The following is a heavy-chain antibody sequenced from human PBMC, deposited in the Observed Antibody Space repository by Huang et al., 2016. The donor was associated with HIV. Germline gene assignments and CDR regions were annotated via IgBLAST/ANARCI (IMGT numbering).Heavy chain of an antibody. V-gene: IGHV6-1*01. J-gene: IGHJ4*02. CDR3: TRGVRDFDS. Sequence: QVQLQQSGPGLVKPSQTLSLTCAISGASVSSDSGAWNWIRQSPSRGLEWLGRTYYRSKWYTNYAISVRSRITIKSDTSKNQFSLHLNSVTPEDTGVYYCTRGVRDFDSWGQGTLVTVSS. D-gene: IGHD3-3*01. CDR1: GASVSSDSGA. CDR2: TYYRSKWYT.